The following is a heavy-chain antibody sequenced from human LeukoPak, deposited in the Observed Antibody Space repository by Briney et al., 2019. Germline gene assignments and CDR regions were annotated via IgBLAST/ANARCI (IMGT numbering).Heavy chain of an antibody. J-gene: IGHJ4*02. Sequence: SDTLSLICTLSGDPISISDYYWHWIRKPPGKGLDWLWSIKYPGGAYYNPSPESRVTISVATSKNQLSLRMSSVTAADTAVYYCAKTRGRGQVDPGTSGYINYWGQGTLVSVSS. CDR1: GDPISISDYY. D-gene: IGHD3-22*01. CDR2: IKYPGGA. V-gene: IGHV4-39*01. CDR3: AKTRGRGQVDPGTSGYINY.